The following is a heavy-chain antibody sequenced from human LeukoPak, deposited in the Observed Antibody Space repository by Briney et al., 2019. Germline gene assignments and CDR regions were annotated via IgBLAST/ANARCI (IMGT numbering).Heavy chain of an antibody. CDR1: GFTVSSYS. CDR3: AREGGGSGLWYYDL. J-gene: IGHJ2*01. D-gene: IGHD1-26*01. Sequence: PGGSLRLYCAASGFTVSSYSMHWVRQAPGKGPEFVSVIGGGGVTTFYADSVKDRFTSSRDNSKNTLYLEMGSLRAEDMAVYYCAREGGGSGLWYYDLWGRGTLVTVSA. CDR2: IGGGGVTT. V-gene: IGHV3-64*02.